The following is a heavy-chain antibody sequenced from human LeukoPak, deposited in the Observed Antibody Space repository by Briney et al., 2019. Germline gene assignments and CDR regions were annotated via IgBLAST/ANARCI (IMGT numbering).Heavy chain of an antibody. J-gene: IGHJ4*02. CDR2: IIPIFGTA. CDR1: GGTFSSYA. Sequence: GASVKVYCKASGGTFSSYAISWVRQAPGQGLEWMGGIIPIFGTANYAQKFQGRATIIADESTSTAYMELGSLRFEDTAVYYCAREGVGVNTGVFDYWGQGTLVTVSS. CDR3: AREGVGVNTGVFDY. V-gene: IGHV1-69*13. D-gene: IGHD1-26*01.